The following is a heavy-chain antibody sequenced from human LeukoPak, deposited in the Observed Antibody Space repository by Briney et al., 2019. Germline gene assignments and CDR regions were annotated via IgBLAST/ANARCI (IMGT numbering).Heavy chain of an antibody. CDR2: IYYSGST. J-gene: IGHJ6*02. V-gene: IGHV4-59*01. CDR1: GFSISSYY. Sequence: SETLSLTCTVSGFSISSYYWSWVRQPPGKGLEWIGYIYYSGSTNYNPSLKSRVTISVDTSKSQFSRKLSSLAAADTAVYFCARCDYYYHGRDVWGQGTTVTVSS. CDR3: ARCDYYYHGRDV.